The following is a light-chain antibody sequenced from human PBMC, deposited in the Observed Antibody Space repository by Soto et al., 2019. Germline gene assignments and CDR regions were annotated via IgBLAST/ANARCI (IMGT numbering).Light chain of an antibody. CDR2: SAS. CDR3: QQYNNWPIT. V-gene: IGKV1-12*01. J-gene: IGKJ5*01. Sequence: IQMTQSPSSVSASVGDTVTITCRASQGIGSWLAWYHQIPGKAPKLLIYSASSLQSGTPSRFTGRGSGAAFTLTITNLQPEDVGVYYCQQYNNWPITFGQGTRLEIK. CDR1: QGIGSW.